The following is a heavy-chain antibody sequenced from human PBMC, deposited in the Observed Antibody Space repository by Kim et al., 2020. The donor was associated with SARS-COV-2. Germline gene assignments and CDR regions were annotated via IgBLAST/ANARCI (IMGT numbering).Heavy chain of an antibody. CDR1: GGSISSSY. CDR2: ISYIGNI. V-gene: IGHV4-59*01. D-gene: IGHD6-13*01. CDR3: ARGIAAAA. Sequence: SETLSLTCTVSGGSISSSYWSWIRQPPGKGLEWIGYISYIGNINYNSSLKSRVTISIDTSKNQFSLRLRSVTAADTAVYYCARGIAAAAWGQGILVAVSS. J-gene: IGHJ4*02.